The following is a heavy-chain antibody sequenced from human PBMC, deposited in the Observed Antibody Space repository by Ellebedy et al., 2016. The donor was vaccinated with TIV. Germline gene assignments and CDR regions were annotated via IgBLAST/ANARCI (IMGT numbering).Heavy chain of an antibody. Sequence: ASVKVSCKASGYTFTNYFIHWARQAPGQGLEWMGWISGNNGSTNYVQNFQGRVTMTTDTSTSTAYMELRSLRSDDTAVYYCARGGDVLTGYENWFDPWGQGTLVTVSS. CDR3: ARGGDVLTGYENWFDP. CDR1: GYTFTNYF. J-gene: IGHJ5*02. V-gene: IGHV1-18*01. CDR2: ISGNNGST. D-gene: IGHD3-9*01.